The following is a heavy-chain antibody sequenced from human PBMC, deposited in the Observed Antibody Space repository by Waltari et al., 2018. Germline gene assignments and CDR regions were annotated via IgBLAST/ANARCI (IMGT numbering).Heavy chain of an antibody. J-gene: IGHJ4*02. D-gene: IGHD4-17*01. CDR2: IYHSGST. Sequence: QVQLQESGPGLVKPSETLSLTCAVSGYSISSGYYWGWIRQPPGKGLEWIGSIYHSGSTYYNPSLKSRVTISVDTSKNQFSLKLSSVTAADTAVYYCARYPYGGSGFDYWGQGTLVTVSS. CDR1: GYSISSGYY. CDR3: ARYPYGGSGFDY. V-gene: IGHV4-38-2*01.